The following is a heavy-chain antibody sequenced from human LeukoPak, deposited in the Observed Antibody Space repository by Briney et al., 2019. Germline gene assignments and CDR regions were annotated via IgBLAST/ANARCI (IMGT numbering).Heavy chain of an antibody. J-gene: IGHJ4*02. CDR1: GGSISSSSYY. D-gene: IGHD6-19*01. V-gene: IGHV4-39*01. Sequence: SETLSLTCTVSGGSISSSSYYWGWIRQPPGKGLEWIGSIYSSGSTYYNASLQSRVTISIDTSKNQFSLKLSSVTAADTAVYYCARHGYSSGWYSGYWGQGTLVTVSS. CDR3: ARHGYSSGWYSGY. CDR2: IYSSGST.